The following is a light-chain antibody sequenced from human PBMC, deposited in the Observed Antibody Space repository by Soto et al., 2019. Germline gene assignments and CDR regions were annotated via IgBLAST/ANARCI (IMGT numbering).Light chain of an antibody. CDR1: QAIRTA. V-gene: IGKV1-17*01. CDR2: TAS. J-gene: IGKJ5*01. CDR3: LQHKSYPIT. Sequence: IQLTQSPSSLYASVGDRVTITCRASQAIRTALGWYQQKPGKVPKLLIYTASSLQSGVPSRFSGSGSGTEFTLTISSLQPEDFATYYCLQHKSYPITFGQGTRLEI.